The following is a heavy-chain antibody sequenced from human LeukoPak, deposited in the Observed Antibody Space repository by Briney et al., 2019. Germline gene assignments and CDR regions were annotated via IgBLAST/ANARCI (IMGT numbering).Heavy chain of an antibody. D-gene: IGHD1-26*01. CDR3: ARDPYSGGYGDYYYYYMDV. CDR1: GFTFSKYS. CDR2: LNDDGDRT. V-gene: IGHV3-64*02. J-gene: IGHJ6*03. Sequence: GGSLRLSCVASGFTFSKYSMHWVRQIPGKGLEYVSALNDDGDRTYYADSVKARFTISRDNSKNTLFLQMGSLRAEDMAVYYCARDPYSGGYGDYYYYYMDVWGKGTTVTISS.